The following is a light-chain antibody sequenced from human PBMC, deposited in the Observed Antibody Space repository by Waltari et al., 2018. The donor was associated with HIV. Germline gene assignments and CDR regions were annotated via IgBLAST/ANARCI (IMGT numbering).Light chain of an antibody. J-gene: IGKJ3*01. Sequence: MTQSPSSLSAAVGDSVTMTCQATQDINNNLNWYQQKPGEAPKLLIYHTSLLETGVSSRFSGGGSGTNFTLTITSPQPEDVATYFCQQYDDLPFTFGPGT. CDR2: HTS. CDR3: QQYDDLPFT. V-gene: IGKV1-33*01. CDR1: QDINNN.